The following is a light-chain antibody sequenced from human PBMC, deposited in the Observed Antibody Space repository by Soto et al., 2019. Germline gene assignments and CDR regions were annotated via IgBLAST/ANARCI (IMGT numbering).Light chain of an antibody. CDR1: QSVTWY. J-gene: IGKJ4*02. Sequence: EIVLTQSPATLSLSPGERATLSCRASQSVTWYLAWYQQKPGQAPRLPIYDATNRATGIPARFSGSGSGTDFTLTISSLEPEDFAVYYCQQRTNWLTFGGGTRVEI. CDR3: QQRTNWLT. CDR2: DAT. V-gene: IGKV3-11*01.